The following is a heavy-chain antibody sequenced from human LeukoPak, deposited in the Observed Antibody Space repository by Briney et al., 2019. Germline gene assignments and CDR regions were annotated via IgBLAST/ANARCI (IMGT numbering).Heavy chain of an antibody. Sequence: ASVKVSCKAPGYTFTSYGISWVRQAPGQGLEWMGWISAYNGNTNYAQKFQGRVTMTRDTSTSTVYMELSSLRSEDTAVYYCARRPIAAAGTLDYWGQGTLVTVSS. D-gene: IGHD6-13*01. CDR3: ARRPIAAAGTLDY. V-gene: IGHV1-18*01. CDR2: ISAYNGNT. CDR1: GYTFTSYG. J-gene: IGHJ4*02.